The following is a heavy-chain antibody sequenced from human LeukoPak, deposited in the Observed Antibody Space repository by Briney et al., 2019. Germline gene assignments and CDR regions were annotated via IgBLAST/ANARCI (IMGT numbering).Heavy chain of an antibody. Sequence: GGSLRLSCAASGLTFRNYWMHWVRQTPGKGLVWVSRINSDGSDTTYADSVKGRFTISRDNAKNTLYLQMNSLRVEDTAVYYCARSSAVTTLSLTYWGLGTLVTVSS. CDR2: INSDGSDT. D-gene: IGHD4-17*01. J-gene: IGHJ4*02. CDR1: GLTFRNYW. V-gene: IGHV3-74*01. CDR3: ARSSAVTTLSLTY.